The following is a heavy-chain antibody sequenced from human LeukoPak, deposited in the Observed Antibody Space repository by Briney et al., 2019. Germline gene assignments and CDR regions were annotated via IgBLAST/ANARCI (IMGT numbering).Heavy chain of an antibody. V-gene: IGHV3-7*01. CDR1: GFTFSSYW. J-gene: IGHJ4*02. CDR3: ARGSADYGDYQDY. D-gene: IGHD4-17*01. Sequence: GGSLRLSCAASGFTFSSYWMSWVRQTPGKGLEWVANIKQDGSDKYYVDSVKGRFTISRDNAKNSLYLQMNTLRGEDTAVYYCARGSADYGDYQDYWGQGTLVTVSS. CDR2: IKQDGSDK.